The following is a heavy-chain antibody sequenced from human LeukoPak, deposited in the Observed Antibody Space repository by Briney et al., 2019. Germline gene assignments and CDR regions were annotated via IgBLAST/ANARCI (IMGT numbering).Heavy chain of an antibody. CDR1: GFTFSSYA. CDR3: AKEKDFGDYHFDY. D-gene: IGHD4-17*01. V-gene: IGHV3-23*01. Sequence: PGGSLRLSCAASGFTFSSYAMSWVRQAPGKGLEWASAIGGSDGTTHYADSVKGRFTISRDNSKNTLYLQMNSLRAEDTAIYYCAKEKDFGDYHFDYWGQGTLVTVSS. J-gene: IGHJ4*02. CDR2: IGGSDGTT.